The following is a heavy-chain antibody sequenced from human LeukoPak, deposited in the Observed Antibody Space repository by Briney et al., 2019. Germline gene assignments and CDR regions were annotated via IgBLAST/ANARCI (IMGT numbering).Heavy chain of an antibody. V-gene: IGHV3-11*01. J-gene: IGHJ6*04. D-gene: IGHD3-10*01. CDR2: ICSGGSTI. CDR1: GFTFSNYS. CDR3: ARAGQDRGVINLYNGMNA. Sequence: GGSLRLSCAASGFTFSNYSMSWVRQAPGKGLEWVSLICSGGSTIYYADSVKGRFTISRDNSKNSLYLQMNSLRAEDTAVYYCARAGQDRGVINLYNGMNAWAKETTVTAS.